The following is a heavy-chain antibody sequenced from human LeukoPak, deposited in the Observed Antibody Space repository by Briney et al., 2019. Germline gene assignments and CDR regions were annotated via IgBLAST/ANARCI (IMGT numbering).Heavy chain of an antibody. CDR2: INPSGSYI. D-gene: IGHD6-25*01. J-gene: IGHJ3*02. CDR1: GFTFSTYS. CDR3: ARDFSSGSI. V-gene: IGHV3-21*01. Sequence: GGSLRLSCAASGFTFSTYSMNWVRQAPGKGLEWVSSINPSGSYIYYATSVKGRFTISRDNAKNSLYLQMNSLRAEDTAVYYCARDFSSGSIWGQGTMVTVSS.